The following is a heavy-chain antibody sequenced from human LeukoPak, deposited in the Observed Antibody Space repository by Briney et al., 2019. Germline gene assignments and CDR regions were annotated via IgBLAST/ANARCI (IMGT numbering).Heavy chain of an antibody. CDR3: ATSSGWIHLDGYDY. Sequence: SETLSLTCTVSGGSISSYYWSWIRQPPGKGLEWIGYIYYSGSTNYNPSLKSRVTISVDTSKNQFSLKLSSVTAADTAVYYCATSSGWIHLDGYDYWGQGTLATVSS. D-gene: IGHD5-18*01. CDR1: GGSISSYY. J-gene: IGHJ4*02. V-gene: IGHV4-59*01. CDR2: IYYSGST.